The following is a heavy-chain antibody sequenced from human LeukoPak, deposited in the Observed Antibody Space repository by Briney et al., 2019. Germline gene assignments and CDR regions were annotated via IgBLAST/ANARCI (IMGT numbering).Heavy chain of an antibody. D-gene: IGHD3-22*01. CDR3: AKGSYYDSSGSFYFDY. CDR1: GFTFSSYA. CDR2: ISGSGDNT. V-gene: IGHV3-23*01. Sequence: GSLKLSCAASGFTFSSYAMSWVRQAPGKGLEWVSGISGSGDNTYYADSVKGRFTISRDNSKNTLYVQVNSLGTEDTAAYYCAKGSYYDSSGSFYFDYWGQGTLVTVSS. J-gene: IGHJ4*02.